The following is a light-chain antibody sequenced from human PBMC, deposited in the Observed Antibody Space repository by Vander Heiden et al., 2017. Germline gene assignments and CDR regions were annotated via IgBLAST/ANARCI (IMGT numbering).Light chain of an antibody. CDR3: CSYTTSNTLI. CDR1: RSDVATYNL. J-gene: IGLJ2*01. Sequence: QSALPQPASVSGSPVPSIPLSCTGSRSDVATYNLVSWYQQHPGKATKLMIYEATKRPSGISNRFSGSKSGNTASLTISGLQAEDEADYYCCSYTTSNTLIFGGGTKLTVL. CDR2: EAT. V-gene: IGLV2-23*01.